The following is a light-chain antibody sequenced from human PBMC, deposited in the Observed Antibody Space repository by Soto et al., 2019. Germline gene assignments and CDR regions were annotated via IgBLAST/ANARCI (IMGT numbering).Light chain of an antibody. CDR1: QSISSW. V-gene: IGKV1-5*03. CDR2: KAS. CDR3: QQYNSYPWT. J-gene: IGKJ1*01. Sequence: DIQMTQSPSTLSASVVDRVTITCRASQSISSWLAWYQQKPGKAPKLLIYKASSLESGVPSRFSGSGSGTEFTLTISSLQPDDFATYYCQQYNSYPWTFGQGTKVGIK.